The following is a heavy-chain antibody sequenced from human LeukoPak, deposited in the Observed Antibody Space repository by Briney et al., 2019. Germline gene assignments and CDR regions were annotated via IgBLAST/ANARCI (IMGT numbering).Heavy chain of an antibody. Sequence: GGSLRLSCAASGFTFSSYGMNWVRQAPGKGPEWVSFLSISSTTMYFADSVKGRFTISRDNAKKSLYLQMNSLRAEDTAVYYCARGSMYGDYPSYNWLDPWGQGTLVTVSS. V-gene: IGHV3-48*01. D-gene: IGHD4-17*01. J-gene: IGHJ5*02. CDR3: ARGSMYGDYPSYNWLDP. CDR1: GFTFSSYG. CDR2: LSISSTTM.